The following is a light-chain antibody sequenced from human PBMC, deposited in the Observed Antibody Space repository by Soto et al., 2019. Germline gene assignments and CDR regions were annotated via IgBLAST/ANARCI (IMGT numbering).Light chain of an antibody. Sequence: EIVVTQSPATLSASAGERATLSCRASQSVGINLAWYQQKPGQAPKLLIYGASTRATGVPARFSGSGSGTEFSPPTSSRQSEDFLVYYCWPYNNRPPWTFGQGTRVEI. J-gene: IGKJ1*01. CDR2: GAS. CDR1: QSVGIN. CDR3: WPYNNRPPWT. V-gene: IGKV3-15*01.